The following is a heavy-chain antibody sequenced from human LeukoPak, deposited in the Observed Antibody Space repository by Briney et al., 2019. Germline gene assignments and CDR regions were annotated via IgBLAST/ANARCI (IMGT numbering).Heavy chain of an antibody. J-gene: IGHJ3*02. CDR1: GFTFGDYA. V-gene: IGHV3-9*03. CDR3: AKGPEYGDYVDDAFDI. CDR2: ISWNSGSI. D-gene: IGHD4-17*01. Sequence: TGRSLRLSCAASGFTFGDYAMHWVRQAPGKGLEWVSGISWNSGSIGYADSVKGRFTISRDNAKNSLYLQMNSLRAEDMALYYCAKGPEYGDYVDDAFDIWGQGTMVTVSS.